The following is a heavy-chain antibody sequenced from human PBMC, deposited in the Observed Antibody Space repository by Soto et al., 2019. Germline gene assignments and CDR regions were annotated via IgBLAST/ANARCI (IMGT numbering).Heavy chain of an antibody. J-gene: IGHJ4*02. CDR2: IWYDGSNK. CDR1: GFTFSSYG. CDR3: ARGPLVGYCSGGSCYPPPKN. Sequence: QVQLVESGGGVVQPGRSLRLSCAASGFTFSSYGMHWVRQAPGKGLEWVAVIWYDGSNKYYADSVKGRFTISRDNSKNTLSLQMNSLRAEDTAVYYCARGPLVGYCSGGSCYPPPKNWGQGTLVTVSS. D-gene: IGHD2-15*01. V-gene: IGHV3-33*01.